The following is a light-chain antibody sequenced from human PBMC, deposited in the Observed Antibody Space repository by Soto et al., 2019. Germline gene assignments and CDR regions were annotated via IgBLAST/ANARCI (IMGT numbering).Light chain of an antibody. CDR2: DTN. CDR1: TSNIGNNY. Sequence: QSVLTQPPSVSAAPGQQVTISCSGETSNIGNNYVSWYQQLPGAAPKLLLYDTNNRPSEIPDRFSGSRSGTSATLAIPGLQTGDEGVYYCGAWDSSMSGVLFGGGTKGTVL. V-gene: IGLV1-51*01. CDR3: GAWDSSMSGVL. J-gene: IGLJ2*01.